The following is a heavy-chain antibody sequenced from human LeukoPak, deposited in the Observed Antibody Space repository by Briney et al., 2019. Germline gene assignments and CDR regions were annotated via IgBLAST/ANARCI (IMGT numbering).Heavy chain of an antibody. J-gene: IGHJ4*02. CDR3: ARREGNTLLDN. Sequence: GGSLRLSCAASGFTFSSHTMHWVRQAPGKGLEWVAVISYDGITKYYADSVKGRFTISRDNSKNTLYLQMDSLRAEDTAVYHCARREGNTLLDNWGQGTLVAVSS. CDR2: ISYDGITK. CDR1: GFTFSSHT. D-gene: IGHD2/OR15-2a*01. V-gene: IGHV3-30*01.